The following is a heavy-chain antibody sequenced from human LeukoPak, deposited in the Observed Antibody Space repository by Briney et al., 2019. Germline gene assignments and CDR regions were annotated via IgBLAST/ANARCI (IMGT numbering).Heavy chain of an antibody. CDR2: IKQDGSEK. CDR3: ARSWYYYDSSGYSYYFDY. V-gene: IGHV3-7*03. D-gene: IGHD3-22*01. Sequence: PGGSLRLSCAASGFTFSSYWMSWVRQAPGKGLEWVANIKQDGSEKYYVDSVKGRFTISRDNAKNSLYLQMNSLRAEDTAAYYCARSWYYYDSSGYSYYFDYWGQGTLVTVSS. CDR1: GFTFSSYW. J-gene: IGHJ4*02.